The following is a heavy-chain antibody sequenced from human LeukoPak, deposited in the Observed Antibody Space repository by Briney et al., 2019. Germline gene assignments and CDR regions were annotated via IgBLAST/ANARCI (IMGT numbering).Heavy chain of an antibody. V-gene: IGHV4-30-2*01. J-gene: IGHJ3*02. Sequence: SQTLSLTCAVSGGSISSGGYSWSWVRQPPGKGLEWIGYIYHSGSTYYNPSLKSRVTISVDRSKNQFSLKLSSVTAADTAVYYCARTSIAARRANAFDIWGQGTMVTVSS. CDR1: GGSISSGGYS. CDR2: IYHSGST. D-gene: IGHD6-6*01. CDR3: ARTSIAARRANAFDI.